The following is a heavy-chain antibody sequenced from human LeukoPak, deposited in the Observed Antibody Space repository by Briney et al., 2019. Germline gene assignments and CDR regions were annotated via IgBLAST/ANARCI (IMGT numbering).Heavy chain of an antibody. V-gene: IGHV3-7*01. Sequence: PGGSLRLSCAASGFTFSRDWMNWVRQAPGKGLEWVANMKQDGSEKFYVDSVKGRFTISRDNAKNSLYLQMNSLRAEDTAVYYCARVSAVAGNFDYWGQGTLATVSS. CDR2: MKQDGSEK. J-gene: IGHJ4*02. D-gene: IGHD6-19*01. CDR3: ARVSAVAGNFDY. CDR1: GFTFSRDW.